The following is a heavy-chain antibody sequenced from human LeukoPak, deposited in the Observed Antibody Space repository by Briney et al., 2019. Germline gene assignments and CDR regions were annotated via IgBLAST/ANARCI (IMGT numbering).Heavy chain of an antibody. Sequence: SETLSLTCAVYGGSFSGYYWSWIRQPPGKGLEWIGEINHSGSTNYNPSLKSRVTISVDTSKNQFSPKLSPVTAADTAVYYCARGYCSSTSCYVFWFDPWGQGTLVTVSS. D-gene: IGHD2-2*01. CDR2: INHSGST. V-gene: IGHV4-34*01. CDR1: GGSFSGYY. J-gene: IGHJ5*02. CDR3: ARGYCSSTSCYVFWFDP.